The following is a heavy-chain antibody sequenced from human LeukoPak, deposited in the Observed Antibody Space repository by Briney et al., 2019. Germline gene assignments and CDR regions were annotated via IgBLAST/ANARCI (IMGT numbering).Heavy chain of an antibody. CDR2: IIPIFGTA. CDR1: GYTFTSYG. Sequence: SVKVSCKASGYTFTSYGISWVRQAPGQGLEWMGGIIPIFGTANYAQKFQGRVTITADESTSTAYMELSSLRSEDTAVYYCARGRGYSYGSPIDYWGQGTLVTVSS. V-gene: IGHV1-69*13. CDR3: ARGRGYSYGSPIDY. J-gene: IGHJ4*02. D-gene: IGHD5-18*01.